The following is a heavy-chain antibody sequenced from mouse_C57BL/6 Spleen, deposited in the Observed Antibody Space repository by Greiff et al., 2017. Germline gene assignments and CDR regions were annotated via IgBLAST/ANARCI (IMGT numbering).Heavy chain of an antibody. D-gene: IGHD2-4*01. Sequence: EVQRVESGGGLVKPGGYLKLSCAASGFTFSDYGMHWVRQAPEKGLEWVAYISSGSSTIYYADTVKGRFTISRDNAKNTLFLQMTSLRSEDTAMYYCARKYYDYDGDWFAYWGQGTLVTVSA. J-gene: IGHJ3*01. CDR2: ISSGSSTI. CDR1: GFTFSDYG. V-gene: IGHV5-17*01. CDR3: ARKYYDYDGDWFAY.